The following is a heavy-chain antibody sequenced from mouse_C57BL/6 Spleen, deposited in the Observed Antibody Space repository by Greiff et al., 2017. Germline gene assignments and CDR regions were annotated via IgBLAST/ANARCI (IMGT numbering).Heavy chain of an antibody. Sequence: EVKLVESGGGLVKPGGSLKLSCAASGFTFSDYGMHWVRQAPEKGLEWVAYISSGSSTIYSADTVKGRFTISRDNAKNTLFLQMTSLRSEDTAMYYCARDYGSKDYFDYWGQGTTLTVSS. D-gene: IGHD1-1*01. V-gene: IGHV5-17*01. CDR3: ARDYGSKDYFDY. CDR1: GFTFSDYG. CDR2: ISSGSSTI. J-gene: IGHJ2*01.